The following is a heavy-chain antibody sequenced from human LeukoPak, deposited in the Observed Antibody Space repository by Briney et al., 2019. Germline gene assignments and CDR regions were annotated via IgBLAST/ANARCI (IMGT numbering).Heavy chain of an antibody. CDR1: GFTFDDYA. CDR2: ISWNSGSI. CDR3: AKDNGDGYNLFDY. D-gene: IGHD5-24*01. V-gene: IGHV3-9*01. J-gene: IGHJ4*02. Sequence: PGRSLRLSCAASGFTFDDYAMHWVRQAPGKGLEWVSGISWNSGSIGYADSVKGRFTISRGNAKNSLYLQMNSLRAEDTALYYCAKDNGDGYNLFDYWGQGTLVTVSS.